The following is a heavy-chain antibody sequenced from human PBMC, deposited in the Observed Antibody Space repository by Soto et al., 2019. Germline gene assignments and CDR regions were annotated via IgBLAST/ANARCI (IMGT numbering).Heavy chain of an antibody. Sequence: GGSLRLSCAASGFTFSNAWMNWVRQAPGKGLEWVGRIKSKTDGGTTDYAAPVKGRFTISRDDSKNTLYLQMNSLKTEDTAVYYCTTDFGIAVALFDYWGQGTLVTVSS. CDR3: TTDFGIAVALFDY. CDR2: IKSKTDGGTT. J-gene: IGHJ4*02. CDR1: GFTFSNAW. D-gene: IGHD6-19*01. V-gene: IGHV3-15*07.